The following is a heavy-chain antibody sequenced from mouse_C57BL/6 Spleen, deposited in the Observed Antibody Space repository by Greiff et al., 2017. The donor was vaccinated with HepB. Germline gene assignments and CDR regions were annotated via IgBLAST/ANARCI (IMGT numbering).Heavy chain of an antibody. Sequence: EVQLQQSGPELVKPGASVKISCKASGYTFTDYYMNWVKQSHGKSLEWIGDINPNNGGTSYNQKFKGKATLTVDKSSSTAYMELRSLTSEDSAVYDCAREVYYGNYEVNYYAMDYWGQGTSVTVSS. CDR2: INPNNGGT. CDR1: GYTFTDYY. V-gene: IGHV1-26*01. J-gene: IGHJ4*01. D-gene: IGHD2-1*01. CDR3: AREVYYGNYEVNYYAMDY.